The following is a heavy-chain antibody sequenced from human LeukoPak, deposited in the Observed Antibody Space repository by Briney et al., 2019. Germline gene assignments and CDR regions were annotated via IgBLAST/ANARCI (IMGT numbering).Heavy chain of an antibody. CDR2: IKSKIDGGTT. CDR1: GVTFTNAW. J-gene: IGHJ1*01. Sequence: GGSLRLSCAASGVTFTNAWMNWVRQAPGKGLEWVGRIKSKIDGGTTDYAAPVKGRFTISRDDSKNTLYLQMNSLKTEDTAIYYCTTDVKVAVITCFQDWGQGTLVTVSS. V-gene: IGHV3-15*01. CDR3: TTDVKVAVITCFQD. D-gene: IGHD3-22*01.